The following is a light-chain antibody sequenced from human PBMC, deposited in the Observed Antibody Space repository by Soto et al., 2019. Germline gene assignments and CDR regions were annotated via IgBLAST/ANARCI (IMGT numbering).Light chain of an antibody. CDR3: SSYTGGNPSYV. V-gene: IGLV2-8*01. CDR2: EVN. CDR1: SSDVGGYNY. J-gene: IGLJ1*01. Sequence: QSVLTQPPSASGSPGQSVAISCTGTSSDVGGYNYVSWYQQHPGKAPKLMIYEVNKRPSGVPDRFSGSKSGNTASLTVSGLQAEDEADYYCSSYTGGNPSYVFGTGTKLTVL.